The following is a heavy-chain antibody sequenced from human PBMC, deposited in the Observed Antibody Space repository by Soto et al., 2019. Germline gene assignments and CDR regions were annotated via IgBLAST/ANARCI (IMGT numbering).Heavy chain of an antibody. D-gene: IGHD3-10*01. CDR3: ARDIVAGELKKNNWFDP. Sequence: QVQLVQSGAEVKKPGSSVKVSCKASGGTFSSYTISWVRQAPGQGLEWMGRIIPTLGIANYAQKFQGRVTITADKSTSTAYMELSSLRSEDTAVYYCARDIVAGELKKNNWFDPWGQGTLVTVSS. J-gene: IGHJ5*02. V-gene: IGHV1-69*08. CDR1: GGTFSSYT. CDR2: IIPTLGIA.